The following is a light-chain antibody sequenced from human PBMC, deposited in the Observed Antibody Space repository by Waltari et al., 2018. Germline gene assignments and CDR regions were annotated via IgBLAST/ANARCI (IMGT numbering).Light chain of an antibody. J-gene: IGKJ5*01. CDR3: QQRSGWPPSIT. Sequence: EIVLTQSPATLSLSPGDRATLSCRASQSVGNFLAWYQHKPGQAPRLLIYDASNRATGIPATFSGRGSGTDFTLTISSLQPEDFALYYCQQRSGWPPSITFGQGTRLEI. CDR1: QSVGNF. V-gene: IGKV3-11*01. CDR2: DAS.